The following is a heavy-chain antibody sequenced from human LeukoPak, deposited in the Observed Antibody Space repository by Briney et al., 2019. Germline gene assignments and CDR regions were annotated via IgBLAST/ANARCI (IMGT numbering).Heavy chain of an antibody. Sequence: GASVKVSCKASGYTFTSYDINWVRQATGQGLEWMGWMNPNSGNTGYAQKFRGRVTITRNTSISTAYMELSSLRSEDTAVYYCARGYYDSSGYYHDYWGQGTLVTVSS. CDR1: GYTFTSYD. J-gene: IGHJ4*02. V-gene: IGHV1-8*03. D-gene: IGHD3-22*01. CDR3: ARGYYDSSGYYHDY. CDR2: MNPNSGNT.